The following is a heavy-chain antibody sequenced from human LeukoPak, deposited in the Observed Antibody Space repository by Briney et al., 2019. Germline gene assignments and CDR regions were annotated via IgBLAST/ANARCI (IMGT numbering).Heavy chain of an antibody. D-gene: IGHD2-15*01. CDR2: IYYSGST. V-gene: IGHV4-39*01. J-gene: IGHJ4*02. CDR3: VSPPIGPPGYCSGGSCYPHYFDY. CDR1: GGSISSSSYY. Sequence: PSETLSLTCTVSGGSISSSSYYWGWIRQPPGKGLEWIGSIYYSGSTYYNPSLKSRVTISVDTSKNQFSLKLSSVTAADTAVYYCVSPPIGPPGYCSGGSCYPHYFDYWGQGTLVTVSS.